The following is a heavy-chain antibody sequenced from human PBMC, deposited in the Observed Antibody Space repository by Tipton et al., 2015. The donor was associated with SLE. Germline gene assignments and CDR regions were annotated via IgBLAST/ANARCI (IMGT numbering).Heavy chain of an antibody. Sequence: TLSLTCSVSGGSLSFGSYYWSWLRQPPGKGLEWIGRIYSSGSTNYKSSLQSRVTISLDTSNNQFSLRLHSVTVADTAVYYCARGGLYETSAYSVGFDIWGQGTLVTVSS. CDR1: GGSLSFGSYY. D-gene: IGHD3-22*01. J-gene: IGHJ3*02. CDR2: IYSSGST. V-gene: IGHV4-61*02. CDR3: ARGGLYETSAYSVGFDI.